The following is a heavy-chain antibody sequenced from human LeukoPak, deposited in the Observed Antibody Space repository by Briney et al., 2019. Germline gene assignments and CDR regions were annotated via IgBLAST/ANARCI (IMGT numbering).Heavy chain of an antibody. CDR1: GSTFSSYG. CDR2: ISSSGTYT. J-gene: IGHJ6*03. Sequence: GGSLRLSCAASGSTFSSYGMNWVRQTPGKGLEWVSRISSSGTYTDYADPVKGRFTISRDNARSSLYLQMNSLRVEDTALYYCARGLGYCSSSKCSPGYYMDVWGKGTTVTVFS. D-gene: IGHD2-2*01. V-gene: IGHV3-21*06. CDR3: ARGLGYCSSSKCSPGYYMDV.